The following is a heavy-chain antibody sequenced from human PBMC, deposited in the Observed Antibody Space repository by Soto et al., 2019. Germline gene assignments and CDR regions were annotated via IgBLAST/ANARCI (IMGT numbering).Heavy chain of an antibody. D-gene: IGHD2-15*01. V-gene: IGHV3-7*01. CDR2: IKQDGSEK. CDR1: GFTFSSYW. CDR3: ARRLIYCSGGSCYGGGGSYWYFDL. J-gene: IGHJ2*01. Sequence: EVQLVESGGGLVQPGGSLRLSCAASGFTFSSYWISWVRQAPGKGLEWVANIKQDGSEKYYVDSVKGRCTISRDNAKHSRYLQMNSVRAEDTAVYYCARRLIYCSGGSCYGGGGSYWYFDLWGRGTLVTVSS.